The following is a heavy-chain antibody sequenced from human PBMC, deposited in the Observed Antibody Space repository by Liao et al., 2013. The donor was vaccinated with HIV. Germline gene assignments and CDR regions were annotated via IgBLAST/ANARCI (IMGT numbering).Heavy chain of an antibody. J-gene: IGHJ4*02. CDR3: ARDSVLHCSSTSCYTYYFDY. CDR2: IYTSGTT. V-gene: IGHV4-61*02. D-gene: IGHD2-2*02. CDR1: GGSISSGSYY. Sequence: QVQLQESGPGLVKPSQTLSLTCTVSGGSISSGSYYWSWIRQPAGKGLEWIGRIYTSGTTNYNPSLKSRVTMSVDTSKNQFSLKLRSVTAADTAVYYCARDSVLHCSSTSCYTYYFDYWGQGTLVTVSS.